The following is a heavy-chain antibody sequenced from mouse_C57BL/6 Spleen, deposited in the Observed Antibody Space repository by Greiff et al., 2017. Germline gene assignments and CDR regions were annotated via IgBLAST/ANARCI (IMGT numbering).Heavy chain of an antibody. CDR2: IYPGSGNT. V-gene: IGHV1-76*01. D-gene: IGHD2-4*01. CDR1: GYTFTDYY. J-gene: IGHJ2*01. Sequence: QVQLQQSGAELVRPGASVKLSCKASGYTFTDYYINWVKQRPGQGLEWIARIYPGSGNTYYNEKFKGKATLTAEKSSSTAYMQLSSLTSEDSAVYFCAREEGDYDSYYLDYWGQGTTLTVSS. CDR3: AREEGDYDSYYLDY.